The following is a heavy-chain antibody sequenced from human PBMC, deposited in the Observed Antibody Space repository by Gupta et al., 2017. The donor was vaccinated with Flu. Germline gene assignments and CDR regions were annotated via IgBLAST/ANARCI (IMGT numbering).Heavy chain of an antibody. CDR3: AKKRPGYSNSWYEY. V-gene: IGHV3-23*01. D-gene: IGHD6-13*01. J-gene: IGHJ4*02. Sequence: RQAPGEGREWVSSISGSGGSTYYADSVKGRFTISRDNSKNTLYLEMNSLRAEDTAVYYCAKKRPGYSNSWYEYWGQGTLVIVSS. CDR2: ISGSGGST.